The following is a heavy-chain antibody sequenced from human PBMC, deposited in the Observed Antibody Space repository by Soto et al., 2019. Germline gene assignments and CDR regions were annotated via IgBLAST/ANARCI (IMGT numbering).Heavy chain of an antibody. CDR1: GYTFSSYV. V-gene: IGHV1-3*05. Sequence: QVQLVQSGAEEKKPGASVKVSCEASGYTFSSYVMHWVRQAPGQRLEWMGWINAGTGNTQYSEKFQVRVTTSRDTSANTDYMELSSLRSEDTAVYACARRAGSGYYFDYWGQGTLVTVSS. D-gene: IGHD3-22*01. J-gene: IGHJ4*02. CDR2: INAGTGNT. CDR3: ARRAGSGYYFDY.